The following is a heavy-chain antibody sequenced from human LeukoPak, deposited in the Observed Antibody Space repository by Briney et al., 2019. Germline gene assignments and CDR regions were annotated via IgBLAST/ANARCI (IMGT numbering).Heavy chain of an antibody. D-gene: IGHD6-19*01. CDR1: GYTFTGYY. V-gene: IGHV1-2*02. J-gene: IGHJ5*02. Sequence: ASVKVSCKASGYTFTGYYMHWVRQAPGQGLEWMGWINPNSGGTNYAQKFQGRVTMTRDTSISTAYMELSRLRSDDTAVYYCARSPPYSSGADGWFGPWGQGTLVTVSS. CDR3: ARSPPYSSGADGWFGP. CDR2: INPNSGGT.